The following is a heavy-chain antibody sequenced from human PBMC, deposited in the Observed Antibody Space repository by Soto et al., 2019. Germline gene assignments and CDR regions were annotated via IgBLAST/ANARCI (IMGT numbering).Heavy chain of an antibody. J-gene: IGHJ4*02. CDR3: AQSGGESYHYLYY. D-gene: IGHD3-16*01. V-gene: IGHV3-23*01. CDR1: GFTFSSYA. Sequence: EVQLLESGGGLVQPGGSLRLSCAASGFTFSSYAMSWVRQAPGKGLEWVSAISGSGGSTYYADSVKGRFTISRDNSKNTRDQQLTGRRAEDTALYYGAQSGGESYHYLYYLGPGNPVLVSS. CDR2: ISGSGGST.